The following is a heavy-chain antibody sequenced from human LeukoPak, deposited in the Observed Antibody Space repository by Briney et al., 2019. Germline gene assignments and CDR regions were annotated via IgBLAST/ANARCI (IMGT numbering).Heavy chain of an antibody. CDR1: GFTFSSYW. J-gene: IGHJ4*02. CDR2: IKSDGSTT. D-gene: IGHD5-18*01. Sequence: GGSLRLSCAASGFTFSSYWMHWVRQAPGKGLVWVSRIKSDGSTTTYADSVKGRFTISKDNAKNTLYLQMNSLRAEDTAVYYCARVVDTHFDYWGQGTLVTVSS. CDR3: ARVVDTHFDY. V-gene: IGHV3-74*01.